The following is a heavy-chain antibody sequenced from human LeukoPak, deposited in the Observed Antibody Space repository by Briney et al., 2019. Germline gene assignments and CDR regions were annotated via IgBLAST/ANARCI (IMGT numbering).Heavy chain of an antibody. J-gene: IGHJ4*02. D-gene: IGHD1-26*01. Sequence: GASVKVSCKASGYTFTSYGISWVRQAPGQGLEWMGWISAYNGNTNYAQKLQGRVTMTTDTSTSTAYMELRSLRSDDTAVYYCARTGGPVRWFPGSYRFDYWGQGTLVTVSS. V-gene: IGHV1-18*01. CDR2: ISAYNGNT. CDR1: GYTFTSYG. CDR3: ARTGGPVRWFPGSYRFDY.